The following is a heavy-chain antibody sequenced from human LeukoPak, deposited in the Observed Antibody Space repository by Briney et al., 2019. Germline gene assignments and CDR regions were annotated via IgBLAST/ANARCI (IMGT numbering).Heavy chain of an antibody. CDR1: GFTFSSYG. CDR3: ARQNGGAEYGDYGH. J-gene: IGHJ4*02. V-gene: IGHV3-20*04. CDR2: INWNGGST. Sequence: GETLRLSCAASGFTFSSYGMSWVRQAPGKGLEWVSGINWNGGSTGYADSVKGRSTISRDNAKNSLYLQMTSLRAEDTALYYCARQNGGAEYGDYGHWGQGILVTVSS. D-gene: IGHD4-17*01.